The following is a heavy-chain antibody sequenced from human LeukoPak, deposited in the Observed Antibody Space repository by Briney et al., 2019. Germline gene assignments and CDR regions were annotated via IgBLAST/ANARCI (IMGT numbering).Heavy chain of an antibody. CDR3: AKDIGSTVTQPFDY. CDR1: GFTFSSYA. D-gene: IGHD5/OR15-5a*01. Sequence: GGSLRLSCAASGFTFSSYAMSWVRQAPGKGLGWVSAISGSGGSTYYADSVKGRFTISRDNAKNSLYLQMNSLRAEDTALYYCAKDIGSTVTQPFDYWGQGTLVTVSS. J-gene: IGHJ4*02. CDR2: ISGSGGST. V-gene: IGHV3-23*01.